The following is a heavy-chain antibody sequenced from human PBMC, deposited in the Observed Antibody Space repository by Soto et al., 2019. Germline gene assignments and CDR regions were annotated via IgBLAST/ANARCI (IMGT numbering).Heavy chain of an antibody. CDR2: IIPVLGTA. J-gene: IGHJ5*02. D-gene: IGHD1-7*01. CDR3: ASLLELGYHHYTPDP. Sequence: QVQLVQSGAEVKKPGSSVKVSCKASGGTFSSYAISWVRQAPGQGLEGMGGIIPVLGTANYAQKFQGRVTITADESTSTAYMELSSLRSEDTAVYYCASLLELGYHHYTPDPWGQGTLVTVSS. V-gene: IGHV1-69*01. CDR1: GGTFSSYA.